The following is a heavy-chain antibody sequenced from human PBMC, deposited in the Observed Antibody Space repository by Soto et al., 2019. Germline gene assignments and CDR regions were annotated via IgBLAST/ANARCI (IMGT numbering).Heavy chain of an antibody. CDR1: GGTFSSYA. CDR2: IIPIFGTA. J-gene: IGHJ6*02. V-gene: IGHV1-69*12. CDR3: AIGKRGYYYYGMDV. Sequence: QVQLVQSGAEVKKPGSSVKVSCKASGGTFSSYAISWVRQAPGQGLEWMGGIIPIFGTANYAQKFQGRVTITADESTSTAYMESGSLRCEDAAVDYCAIGKRGYYYYGMDVWGQGTTVTVSS.